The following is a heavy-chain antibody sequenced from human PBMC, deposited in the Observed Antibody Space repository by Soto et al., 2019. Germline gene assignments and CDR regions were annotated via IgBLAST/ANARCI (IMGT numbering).Heavy chain of an antibody. CDR3: ASLGTTITSFDY. CDR1: GGSISSSNW. V-gene: IGHV4-4*02. Sequence: SETLSLTCAVSGGSISSSNWWSCFRQPPGKGLEWIGQIFHSGTTNYNPSLKSRVTISLDKSKNQFSLQLSSVTAADTAVYYCASLGTTITSFDYWGQGTLVTVSS. CDR2: IFHSGTT. D-gene: IGHD4-4*01. J-gene: IGHJ4*02.